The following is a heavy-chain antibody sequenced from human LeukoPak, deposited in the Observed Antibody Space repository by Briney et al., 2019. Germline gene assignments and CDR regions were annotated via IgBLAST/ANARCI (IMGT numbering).Heavy chain of an antibody. V-gene: IGHV4-59*08. CDR2: IYYSGST. D-gene: IGHD3-10*01. CDR1: GGSISSHY. CDR3: ARNYYGSGSFLNWFDP. J-gene: IGHJ5*02. Sequence: SETLSLTCTVSGGSISSHYRSWIRQPPGKGLEWIGYIYYSGSTYYNPSLKSRVTISVDTSKNQFSLKLSSVTAADTAVYYCARNYYGSGSFLNWFDPWGQGTLVTVSS.